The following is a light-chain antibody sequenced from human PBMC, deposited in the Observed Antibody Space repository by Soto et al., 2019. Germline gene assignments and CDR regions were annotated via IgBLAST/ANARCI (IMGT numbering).Light chain of an antibody. Sequence: EIVLTQSPGTLSLSPGERATLSCRASQSVSSYLAWYQQKPGQAPRLLIYGAASGATGIPDRFSCSGSGTDFTLTINRVEPEDFAVYYCRQCGCSSRTCGRGTRVEIK. J-gene: IGKJ1*01. CDR1: QSVSSY. CDR3: RQCGCSSRT. CDR2: GAA. V-gene: IGKV3-20*01.